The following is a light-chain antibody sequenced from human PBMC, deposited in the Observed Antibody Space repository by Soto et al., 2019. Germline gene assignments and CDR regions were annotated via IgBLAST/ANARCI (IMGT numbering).Light chain of an antibody. V-gene: IGLV2-23*02. CDR1: SSDVGSYNL. Sequence: QSALTQPASVSGSPGQSITISCTGTSSDVGSYNLVSWYQQHPGKAPKLMIYDVSQRPSGVPDRFSGSKSGNTASLTISGLQAEDEADYYCCSYGGSFTLIFGGGTKVTVL. J-gene: IGLJ2*01. CDR3: CSYGGSFTLI. CDR2: DVS.